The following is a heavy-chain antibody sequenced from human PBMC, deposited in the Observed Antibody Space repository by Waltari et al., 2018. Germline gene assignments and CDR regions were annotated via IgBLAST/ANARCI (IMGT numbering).Heavy chain of an antibody. J-gene: IGHJ4*02. CDR2: IYHSGTT. CDR1: GASISSGEFF. CDR3: AREIPSWSSVTAPDADF. V-gene: IGHV4-30-4*01. D-gene: IGHD2-21*02. Sequence: QVQLQASGPGLVKPSQTLSLTCTVSGASISSGEFFWSWIRQPPGQGLEWLGCIYHSGTTFYKSSLKSRLALSIETSKNQFSLILASVTAADTAVYYCAREIPSWSSVTAPDADFWGQGTLVTVSS.